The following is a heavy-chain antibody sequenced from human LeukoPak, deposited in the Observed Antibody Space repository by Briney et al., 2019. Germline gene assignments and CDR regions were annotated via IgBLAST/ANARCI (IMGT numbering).Heavy chain of an antibody. CDR2: ISSSGSTI. Sequence: PGGSLRLSCAASGFTFSSYEMNWVRQAPGKGLEWVSYISSSGSTIYYADSVKGRFTISRDNARNSLYLQMNSLRAEDTAVYYCAKYRSAGTRKLGYYFDYWGQGTLVTVSS. J-gene: IGHJ4*02. CDR1: GFTFSSYE. D-gene: IGHD5-12*01. CDR3: AKYRSAGTRKLGYYFDY. V-gene: IGHV3-48*03.